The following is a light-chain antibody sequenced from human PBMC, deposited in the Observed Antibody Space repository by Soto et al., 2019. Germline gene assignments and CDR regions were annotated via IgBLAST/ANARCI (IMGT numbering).Light chain of an antibody. CDR3: SAYAGSNNFV. CDR1: SSSIERNT. Sequence: QSVLTQPPSASGTPGQRVTISCSGDSSSIERNTVSWYQQLPGMAPKLLIYLNSRRPSGVPDRFSGSKSGNTASLTVSGLQTEDEADYYCSAYAGSNNFVFGSGTKVTVL. CDR2: LNS. V-gene: IGLV1-44*01. J-gene: IGLJ1*01.